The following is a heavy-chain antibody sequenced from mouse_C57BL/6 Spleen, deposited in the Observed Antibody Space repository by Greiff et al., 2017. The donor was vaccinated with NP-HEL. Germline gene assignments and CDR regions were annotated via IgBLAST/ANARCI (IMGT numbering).Heavy chain of an antibody. CDR3: ASGWLDYFDY. D-gene: IGHD2-3*01. CDR2: IDPSDSET. CDR1: GYTFTSYW. V-gene: IGHV1-52*01. J-gene: IGHJ2*01. Sequence: VKLQESGAELVRPGSSVKLSCKASGYTFTSYWMHWVKQRPIQGLEWIGNIDPSDSETHYNQKFKDKATLTVDKSSSTAYMQLSSLTSEDSAVYYWASGWLDYFDYWGQGTTLTVSS.